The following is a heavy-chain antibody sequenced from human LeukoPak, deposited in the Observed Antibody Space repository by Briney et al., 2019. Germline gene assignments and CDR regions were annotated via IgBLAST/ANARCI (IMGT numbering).Heavy chain of an antibody. CDR3: ARPLLPYGDDDWYFGL. CDR1: GLTFRSYA. J-gene: IGHJ2*01. V-gene: IGHV3-30*04. CDR2: ISYDERNK. Sequence: GKSLRLSCAASGLTFRSYALHWVRQTPGKGLEWVAVISYDERNKFYADSVKGRFTISRDNSKNTVYLQMYSLRAGDTAMYYCARPLLPYGDDDWYFGLWGRGTLVTVSS. D-gene: IGHD4-17*01.